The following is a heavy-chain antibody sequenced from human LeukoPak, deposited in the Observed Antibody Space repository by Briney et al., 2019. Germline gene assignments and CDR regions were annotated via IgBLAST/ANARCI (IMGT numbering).Heavy chain of an antibody. J-gene: IGHJ4*02. Sequence: PGGSLRLSRAASGFTFSSYDMHWVRQATGKGLEWVSAIGTAGDAYYPGSVKGRFTISRENAKNSLYLQMNSLRAEDTAVYYCARGATVNSFDYWGQGTLVTVSS. CDR2: IGTAGDA. CDR3: ARGATVNSFDY. D-gene: IGHD3-10*01. CDR1: GFTFSSYD. V-gene: IGHV3-13*01.